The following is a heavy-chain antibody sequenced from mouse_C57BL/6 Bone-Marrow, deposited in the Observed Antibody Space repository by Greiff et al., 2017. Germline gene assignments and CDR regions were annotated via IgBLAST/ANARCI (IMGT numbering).Heavy chain of an antibody. CDR3: AGRQGQGY. Sequence: VQLQQPGAELVRPGTSVKLSCKASGYTFTSYWMHWVKQRPGQGLEWIGVIDPSDSYTNYNQKFKGKATLTVDTSSSTAYMQLSSLTSEDSAVYYCAGRQGQGYWGQGTTLTVSS. D-gene: IGHD3-3*01. CDR2: IDPSDSYT. J-gene: IGHJ2*01. V-gene: IGHV1-59*01. CDR1: GYTFTSYW.